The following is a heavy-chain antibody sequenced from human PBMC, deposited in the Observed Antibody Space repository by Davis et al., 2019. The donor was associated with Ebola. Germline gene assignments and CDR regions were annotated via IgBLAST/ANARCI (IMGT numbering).Heavy chain of an antibody. CDR2: INAGNGNT. J-gene: IGHJ4*02. D-gene: IGHD2-15*01. CDR3: ASYCSGGSCYGGDY. V-gene: IGHV1-3*01. CDR1: VYTFTSYA. Sequence: ASVTVTCKSSVYTFTSYATHSLRQAPGQRLEWMGWINAGNGNTKYSQKFQGRVTITRDTSASTAYMELSSLRSEDTAVYYCASYCSGGSCYGGDYWGQGTLVTVSS.